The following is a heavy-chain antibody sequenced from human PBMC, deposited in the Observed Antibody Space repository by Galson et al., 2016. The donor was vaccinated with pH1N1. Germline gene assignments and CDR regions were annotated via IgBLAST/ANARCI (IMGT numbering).Heavy chain of an antibody. CDR2: IKPDGSQK. CDR1: GFTLDAYW. Sequence: LRLSCAASGFTLDAYWMLWVRQAPGKGLEWVANIKPDGSQKYYVDSVKGRFTISRDNARNSVYLQMNSLRAGDTAVYYCARALFKYDAHWGQGTLVAVSS. D-gene: IGHD3-16*01. V-gene: IGHV3-7*01. J-gene: IGHJ4*02. CDR3: ARALFKYDAH.